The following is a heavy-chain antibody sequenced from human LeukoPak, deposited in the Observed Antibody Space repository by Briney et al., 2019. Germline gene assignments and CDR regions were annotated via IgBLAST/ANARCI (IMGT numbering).Heavy chain of an antibody. CDR1: GYTFTSYY. Sequence: ASVKVSCKASGYTFTSYYMHWVRQAPGQGLEWMGIINPSGGSTSYAQKFQGRVTMTRDTSTSTVYMELSSLRSEDTAVYYCARDGKEYSSSSEFDFDYWGQGTLVTVSS. CDR2: INPSGGST. J-gene: IGHJ4*02. V-gene: IGHV1-46*01. CDR3: ARDGKEYSSSSEFDFDY. D-gene: IGHD6-6*01.